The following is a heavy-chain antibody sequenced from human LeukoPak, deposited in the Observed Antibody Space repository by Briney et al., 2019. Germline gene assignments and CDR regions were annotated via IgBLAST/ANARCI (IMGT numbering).Heavy chain of an antibody. Sequence: SETLSLTCTVSGGSISSSSYYWGWIRQPPGKGLEWIGGIYYSGSTYYNPSLKSRVTISVDTSKNQFSLKLSSVTAADTAVYYCARDDYLRYSSSWYSFTNYWGQGTLVTVSS. V-gene: IGHV4-39*07. CDR2: IYYSGST. J-gene: IGHJ4*02. D-gene: IGHD6-13*01. CDR1: GGSISSSSYY. CDR3: ARDDYLRYSSSWYSFTNY.